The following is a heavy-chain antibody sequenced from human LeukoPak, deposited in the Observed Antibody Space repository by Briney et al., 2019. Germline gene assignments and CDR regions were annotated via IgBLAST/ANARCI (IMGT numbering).Heavy chain of an antibody. Sequence: ASVKVSCKASGYTFNGYYIHWVRQAPGQGLEWMGWISAYNGNTDYAQKLQGRVTMFTDTSTSTVYMELRSLISDDTGVYYCARGQTNRLLWVGELVSNINPFDYWGQGTLVTVSS. CDR1: GYTFNGYY. CDR2: ISAYNGNT. V-gene: IGHV1-18*04. CDR3: ARGQTNRLLWVGELVSNINPFDY. J-gene: IGHJ4*02. D-gene: IGHD3-10*01.